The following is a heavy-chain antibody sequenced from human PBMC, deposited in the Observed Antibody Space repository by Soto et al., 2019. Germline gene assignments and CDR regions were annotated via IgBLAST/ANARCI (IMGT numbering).Heavy chain of an antibody. CDR1: GFTFSSYE. J-gene: IGHJ6*02. CDR2: ISSSGSTI. CDR3: ARSDYSNQDAMDV. V-gene: IGHV3-48*03. D-gene: IGHD4-4*01. Sequence: GGSLRLSCAASGFTFSSYEMNWVRRAPGKGLEWVSYISSSGSTIYYADSVKGRFTISRDNAKNSLYLQMNSLRAEDTAVYYCARSDYSNQDAMDVWGQGTTVTVSS.